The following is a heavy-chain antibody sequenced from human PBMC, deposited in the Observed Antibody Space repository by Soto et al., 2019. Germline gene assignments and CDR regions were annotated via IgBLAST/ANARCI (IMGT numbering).Heavy chain of an antibody. CDR1: GYNVNKYA. Sequence: PGGSLRLSCVASGYNVNKYAVSWVRQAPGKGLEWVSAISSGGDNTHYADSVKGRFTITRDNSKNMLYLEMNSLTVEDTAVYYCVRRAQYFDGTGFHAFDIWGQGTRVTVSS. CDR3: VRRAQYFDGTGFHAFDI. CDR2: ISSGGDNT. J-gene: IGHJ3*02. V-gene: IGHV3-23*01. D-gene: IGHD3-22*01.